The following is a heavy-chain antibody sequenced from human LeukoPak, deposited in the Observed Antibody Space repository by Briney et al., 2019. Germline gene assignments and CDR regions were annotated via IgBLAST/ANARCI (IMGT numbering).Heavy chain of an antibody. Sequence: ASVTVSCKASGYTFTSYGISWVRQAPGEGLEWMGWISAYNGNTNYAQKLQGRVTMTTDTSTSTAYMELRSLRSDDTAVYYCARVDYDILTGYLYYFDYWGQGTLVTVSS. CDR1: GYTFTSYG. J-gene: IGHJ4*02. CDR2: ISAYNGNT. D-gene: IGHD3-9*01. V-gene: IGHV1-18*01. CDR3: ARVDYDILTGYLYYFDY.